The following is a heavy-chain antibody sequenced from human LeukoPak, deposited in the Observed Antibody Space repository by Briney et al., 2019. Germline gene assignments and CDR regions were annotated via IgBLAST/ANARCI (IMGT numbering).Heavy chain of an antibody. Sequence: SETLSLTCSVSGYSINSGSYWGWIRPPPGKGLEWIASIHHSGSTYYNPSLKSRVTIPVDTSKNQLSLKLTSVTAADTAVYYCARAFGVVIYFDYWGQGTLVTVSS. CDR2: IHHSGST. CDR1: GYSINSGSY. D-gene: IGHD3-3*01. J-gene: IGHJ4*02. V-gene: IGHV4-38-2*02. CDR3: ARAFGVVIYFDY.